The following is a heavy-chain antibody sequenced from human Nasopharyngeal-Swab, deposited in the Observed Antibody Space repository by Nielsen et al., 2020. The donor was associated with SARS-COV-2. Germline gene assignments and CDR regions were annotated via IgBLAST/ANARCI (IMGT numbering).Heavy chain of an antibody. D-gene: IGHD6-6*01. Sequence: GESLNSCAASGFTFNKYAMSWVRQAPGKGLEWVSGISGSGFSTDYADSVKGRFTISRDNSKNTLYLQMNSLRAEDTAVYYCAKVDVAARMRWFDPWGQGTLVTVSS. CDR3: AKVDVAARMRWFDP. CDR1: GFTFNKYA. CDR2: ISGSGFST. V-gene: IGHV3-23*01. J-gene: IGHJ5*02.